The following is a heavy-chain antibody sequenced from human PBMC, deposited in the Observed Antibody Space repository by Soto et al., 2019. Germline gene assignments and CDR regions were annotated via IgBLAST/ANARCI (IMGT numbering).Heavy chain of an antibody. CDR1: GYTFTGSY. Sequence: EASVKVSCKASGYTFTGSYMHWVRQAPGQGLEWMGWINPNTGDTNYAQKFQGRVTMTRDTSISTAYMDLSRLRSDDTAVYYCARGGGTTHWFDPWGQATLVTVSS. V-gene: IGHV1-2*02. CDR3: ARGGGTTHWFDP. D-gene: IGHD2-15*01. CDR2: INPNTGDT. J-gene: IGHJ5*02.